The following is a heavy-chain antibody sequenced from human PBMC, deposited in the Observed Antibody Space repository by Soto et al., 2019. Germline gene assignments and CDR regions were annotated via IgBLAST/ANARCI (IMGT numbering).Heavy chain of an antibody. D-gene: IGHD3-10*01. J-gene: IGHJ5*02. CDR2: IYSGGST. CDR1: GFTVSSNY. CDR3: ARHKGSGSLNWFDP. Sequence: EVQLVDSGGGLVQPGGSLRLSCAASGFTVSSNYMSWVRQAPGKGLEWVSVIYSGGSTYYADSVKGRFTISRHNSKNTLYLQMNSLRAEDTAVYYCARHKGSGSLNWFDPWGQGTLVTVSS. V-gene: IGHV3-53*04.